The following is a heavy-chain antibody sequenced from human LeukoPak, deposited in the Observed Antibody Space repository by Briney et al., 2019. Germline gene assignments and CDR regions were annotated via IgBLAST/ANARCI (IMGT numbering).Heavy chain of an antibody. J-gene: IGHJ5*02. CDR1: GYSFTTYW. D-gene: IGHD5-18*01. CDR3: ARHLRLWQNWFDP. V-gene: IGHV5-51*01. Sequence: GESLKISCKASGYSFTTYWIGWVRQMPGKGPEWMGIIYPGDSDTRYSPSFQGQVTISADKSISTAYLQWSSLKASDTAMYYCARHLRLWQNWFDPWGQGTLVTVSS. CDR2: IYPGDSDT.